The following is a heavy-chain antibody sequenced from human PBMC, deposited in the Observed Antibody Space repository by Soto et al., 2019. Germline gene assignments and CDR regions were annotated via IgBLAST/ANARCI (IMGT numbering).Heavy chain of an antibody. CDR3: AGDPTTVTTYAFDI. D-gene: IGHD4-17*01. CDR2: IIPIFGTA. J-gene: IGHJ3*02. Sequence: QVQLVQSGAEVKKPGSSVKVSCKASGGTFSSYAISWVRQAPGQGLEWMGGIIPIFGTANYAQKFQGRVRITADESTSTAYMELSILRSEDTAVDYCAGDPTTVTTYAFDIWGQGTMVTVSS. V-gene: IGHV1-69*12. CDR1: GGTFSSYA.